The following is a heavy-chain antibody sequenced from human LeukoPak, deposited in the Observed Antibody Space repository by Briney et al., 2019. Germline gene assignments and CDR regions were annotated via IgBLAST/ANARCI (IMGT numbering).Heavy chain of an antibody. Sequence: ASVKVSCKASGYTFTGYYMHWVRHAPGQGLEWMGWINPNSGGTNYAQKFQGRVTMTRDTSISTAYMELSRLRSDDTAVYYCARDIVVVVAATPHNWFDPWGQGTLVTVSS. CDR2: INPNSGGT. CDR1: GYTFTGYY. J-gene: IGHJ5*02. D-gene: IGHD2-15*01. V-gene: IGHV1-2*02. CDR3: ARDIVVVVAATPHNWFDP.